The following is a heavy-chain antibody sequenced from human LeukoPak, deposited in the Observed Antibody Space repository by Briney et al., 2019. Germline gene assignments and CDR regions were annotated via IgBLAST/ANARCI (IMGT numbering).Heavy chain of an antibody. CDR2: INPNSGGT. V-gene: IGHV1-2*02. Sequence: ASVKVSCKASGYTFTGYYMHWVRQAPGQGLEWMGWINPNSGGTNYAQKFQGRVTMTRDTSISTAYMELSRLRSDDTAVYYCARDEYYDFWSGYYSRFDPWGQGALVTVSS. D-gene: IGHD3-3*01. CDR3: ARDEYYDFWSGYYSRFDP. J-gene: IGHJ5*02. CDR1: GYTFTGYY.